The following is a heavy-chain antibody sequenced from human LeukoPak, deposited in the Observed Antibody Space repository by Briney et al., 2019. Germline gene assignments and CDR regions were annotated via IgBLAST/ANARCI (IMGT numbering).Heavy chain of an antibody. J-gene: IGHJ6*02. Sequence: ASVKVSCKASGYTFTSYDINWVRQATGQGLEWMGWTNPNSGNTGYAQKFQGRVTMTRNTSISTAYMELSSLRSEDTAVYYCARVERLHDYYYYGMDVWGQGTTVTVSS. CDR3: ARVERLHDYYYYGMDV. V-gene: IGHV1-8*01. CDR1: GYTFTSYD. CDR2: TNPNSGNT. D-gene: IGHD3-3*01.